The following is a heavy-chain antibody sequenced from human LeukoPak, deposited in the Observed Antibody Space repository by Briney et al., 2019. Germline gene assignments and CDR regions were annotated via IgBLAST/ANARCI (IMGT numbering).Heavy chain of an antibody. CDR2: IYTGDST. D-gene: IGHD4-17*01. Sequence: GGSLRLSCAASGFTFSNAWMSWVRQAPGKGLEWVSIIYTGDSTYYADSVKGRFTVSRDNSKNTLYLQMNSLRAEDTAVYYCARDGDYKVYWGQGTLVTVSS. CDR1: GFTFSNAW. V-gene: IGHV3-53*01. CDR3: ARDGDYKVY. J-gene: IGHJ4*02.